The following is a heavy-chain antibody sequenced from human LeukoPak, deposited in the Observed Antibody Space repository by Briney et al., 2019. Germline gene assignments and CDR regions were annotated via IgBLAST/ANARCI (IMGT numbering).Heavy chain of an antibody. CDR2: ISAYNGNT. Sequence: ASVKVSCKASGYTFTSYGISWVRQAPGQGLEWMGWISAYNGNTNYAQKLQGRVTMTTDTSTSTAYMELRSLRSDDTAVYYCAGDCKCRTYYYGSGSYFPRYYMDVWGKGTTVIVSS. J-gene: IGHJ6*03. D-gene: IGHD3-10*01. CDR3: AGDCKCRTYYYGSGSYFPRYYMDV. V-gene: IGHV1-18*01. CDR1: GYTFTSYG.